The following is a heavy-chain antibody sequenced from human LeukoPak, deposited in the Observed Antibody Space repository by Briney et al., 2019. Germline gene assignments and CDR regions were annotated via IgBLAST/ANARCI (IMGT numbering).Heavy chain of an antibody. CDR3: ARQSTYCSSTSCYVHWFDP. CDR1: GGSISSSSYY. J-gene: IGHJ5*02. V-gene: IGHV4-39*01. Sequence: PSETLSLTCTVSGGSISSSSYYWGWIRQPLGKGLEWIGSIYYSGSTYYNPSLKSRVTISVDTSKNQFSLKLSSVTAADTAVYYCARQSTYCSSTSCYVHWFDPWGQGTLVTVSS. CDR2: IYYSGST. D-gene: IGHD2-2*01.